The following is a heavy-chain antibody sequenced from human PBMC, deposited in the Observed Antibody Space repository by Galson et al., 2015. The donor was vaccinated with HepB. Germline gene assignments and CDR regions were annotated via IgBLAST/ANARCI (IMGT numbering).Heavy chain of an antibody. CDR2: ISRDGSAT. V-gene: IGHV3-30*03. CDR3: ARAGYGSGTARTAGAFDI. Sequence: SLRLSCAASGFTFTGANMHWVRQAPGKGLEWVAVISRDGSATYEAEDVKGRFTISRDNSKKEVYLHMKSLRAENTGLYFCARAGYGSGTARTAGAFDIWGRGTWVAV. D-gene: IGHD3-10*01. J-gene: IGHJ3*02. CDR1: GFTFTGAN.